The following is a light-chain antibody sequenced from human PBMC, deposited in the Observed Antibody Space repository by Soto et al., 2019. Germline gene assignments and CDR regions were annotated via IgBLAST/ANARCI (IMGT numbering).Light chain of an antibody. CDR1: SSDVGTYNY. Sequence: QSVLTQPASVSGSPGQSITISCTGTSSDVGTYNYVSWYQQHPGKAPKLMIYEVSNRPSGVSNRFSGSKFGNTASLTISGLQAEDEADYYCSSYTSSSTVVFGGGTKATVL. CDR2: EVS. CDR3: SSYTSSSTVV. J-gene: IGLJ2*01. V-gene: IGLV2-14*01.